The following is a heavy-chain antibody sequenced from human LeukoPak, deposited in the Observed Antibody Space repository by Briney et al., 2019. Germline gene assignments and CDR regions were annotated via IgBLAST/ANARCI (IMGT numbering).Heavy chain of an antibody. CDR1: GGSFSGYY. J-gene: IGHJ6*02. Sequence: SETLSLTCAVYGGSFSGYYWSWIRQPPGKGLEWIGEINHSGSTNYNPSLKSRVTISVDTSKNQFSLKLSSVTAADTAVYYCTSRAYYYGMGVWGQGTTVTVSS. CDR3: TSRAYYYGMGV. CDR2: INHSGST. V-gene: IGHV4-34*01. D-gene: IGHD2-2*01.